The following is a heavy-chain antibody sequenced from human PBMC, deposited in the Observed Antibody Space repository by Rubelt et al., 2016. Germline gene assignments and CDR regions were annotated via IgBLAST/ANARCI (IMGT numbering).Heavy chain of an antibody. CDR1: GFIFNNFA. CDR3: AKDYRYYEDSSGPRGMDV. D-gene: IGHD3-22*01. Sequence: EVQLLESGGDLVQPGGSLTLSCAASGFIFNNFAMSWVRQAPGRGLEWVSGITGSGVTTYYADSVKGRFTISSDNSKNTLFLQMNSLRAEETAVYYCAKDYRYYEDSSGPRGMDVWGQGTTVTVSS. J-gene: IGHJ6*02. CDR2: ITGSGVTT. V-gene: IGHV3-23*01.